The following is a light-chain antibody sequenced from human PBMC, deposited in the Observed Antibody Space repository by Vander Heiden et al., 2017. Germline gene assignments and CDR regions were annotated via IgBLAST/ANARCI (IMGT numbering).Light chain of an antibody. CDR3: LLFYSGPSV. CDR2: DTS. Sequence: QAVVTQAPSLTVSPGGTVPLTCGSSTGTVTSGHYPYWYQQKPGQAPRTLIYDTSNKHSWTPARFSGSLLGGKAALTLSGAQPEDEAEYYCLLFYSGPSVFGGGTQLTVL. J-gene: IGLJ7*01. CDR1: TGTVTSGHY. V-gene: IGLV7-46*01.